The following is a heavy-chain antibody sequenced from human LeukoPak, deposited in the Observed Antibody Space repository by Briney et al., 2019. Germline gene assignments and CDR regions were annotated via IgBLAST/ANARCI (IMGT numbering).Heavy chain of an antibody. Sequence: SVKVSCKASGGTFSSYAISWVRQAPGQGLEWMGGIIPIFGTANYAQKFQGRVTITADESTSTAYMELSSLRSEDTAVYYCARTRRDGNNTYNWFDPWGQGTLVTVSS. J-gene: IGHJ5*02. V-gene: IGHV1-69*13. CDR2: IIPIFGTA. CDR1: GGTFSSYA. CDR3: ARTRRDGNNTYNWFDP. D-gene: IGHD5-24*01.